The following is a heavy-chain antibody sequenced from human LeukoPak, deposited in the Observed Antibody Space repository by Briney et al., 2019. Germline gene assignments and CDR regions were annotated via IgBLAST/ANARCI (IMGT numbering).Heavy chain of an antibody. CDR1: GGSISSGDYY. V-gene: IGHV4-30-4*01. D-gene: IGHD2-2*01. Sequence: SETLSLTCTVSGGSISSGDYYWSWIRQPPGKGLEWIGYIYYSGSTYYNPSLKSRVTISVDTSKNQFSLKLSSVTAADTAVYYCARADAGAVVPPFYYYYYMDVWGKGTTVTVSS. CDR3: ARADAGAVVPPFYYYYYMDV. J-gene: IGHJ6*03. CDR2: IYYSGST.